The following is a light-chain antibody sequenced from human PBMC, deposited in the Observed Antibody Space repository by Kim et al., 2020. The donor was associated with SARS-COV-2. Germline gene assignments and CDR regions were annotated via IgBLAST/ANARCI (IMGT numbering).Light chain of an antibody. CDR3: SSYAGINYVV. CDR2: EVC. CDR1: SSDFGGYNY. J-gene: IGLJ2*01. Sequence: GQSVTIACPGTSSDFGGYNYFSCYQQHPGKAPKVSIYEVCQRPSGVPDRFSGSKSGNTASLTVYGLRADDEAEYYCSSYAGINYVVFGGGTQLTVL. V-gene: IGLV2-8*01.